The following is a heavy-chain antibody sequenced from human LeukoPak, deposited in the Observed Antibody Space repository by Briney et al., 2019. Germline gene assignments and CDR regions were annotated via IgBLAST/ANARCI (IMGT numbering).Heavy chain of an antibody. V-gene: IGHV3-7*01. CDR3: ARDFFGWSSLGH. D-gene: IGHD6-19*01. J-gene: IGHJ1*01. CDR1: GLTFRSNW. Sequence: GGSLRLSCAASGLTFRSNWMNWVRQAPGKGLEWVAHVQPDGSAKIYADSVKGRFTISRDNAKDSVYLQMNSLRVEDTAVYYCARDFFGWSSLGHWGQGTLVTVSS. CDR2: VQPDGSAK.